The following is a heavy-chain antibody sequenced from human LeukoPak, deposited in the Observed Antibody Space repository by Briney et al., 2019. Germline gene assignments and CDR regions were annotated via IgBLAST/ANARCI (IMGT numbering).Heavy chain of an antibody. CDR2: MYTGGTT. D-gene: IGHD3-16*01. Sequence: GGSLRLSCAVSGFTVSGTHMSWVRLAPGKGLEWVAAMYTGGTTYYADSVTGRFTISRDNSKNTLYLHMNSLRAEDTAVYYCAKDEATSGGGLASWGQGTLVSVSS. V-gene: IGHV3-53*01. J-gene: IGHJ4*02. CDR1: GFTVSGTH. CDR3: AKDEATSGGGLAS.